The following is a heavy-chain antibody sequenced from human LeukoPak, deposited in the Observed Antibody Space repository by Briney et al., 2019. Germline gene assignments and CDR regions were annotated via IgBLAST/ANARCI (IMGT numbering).Heavy chain of an antibody. D-gene: IGHD5-18*01. CDR3: ARGSSGYSYGFDY. CDR1: GYSFISYW. Sequence: GESLKISCKGSGYSFISYWIGWVRQMPGKGLEWMGIIYPGDSDTRYSPSFQGQVTISADKSIRNAYLQWSSLKASDTAMYYCARGSSGYSYGFDYWGQGTLVTVSS. CDR2: IYPGDSDT. V-gene: IGHV5-51*01. J-gene: IGHJ4*02.